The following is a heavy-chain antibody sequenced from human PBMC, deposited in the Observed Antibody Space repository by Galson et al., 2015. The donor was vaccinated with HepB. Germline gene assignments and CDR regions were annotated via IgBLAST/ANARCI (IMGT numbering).Heavy chain of an antibody. V-gene: IGHV1-69*13. CDR2: IIPIFGTA. CDR1: GGTFSSYA. CDR3: ASSGSYWGGGDHS. J-gene: IGHJ4*02. D-gene: IGHD1-26*01. Sequence: SVTVSCKASGGTFSSYAISWVRQAPGQGLEWMGGIIPIFGTANYAQKFQGRVTITADESTSTAYMELSSLRSEDTAVYYCASSGSYWGGGDHSWGQGTLVTVSS.